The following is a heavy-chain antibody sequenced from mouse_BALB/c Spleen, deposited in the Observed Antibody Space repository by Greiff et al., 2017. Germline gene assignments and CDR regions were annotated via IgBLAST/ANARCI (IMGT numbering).Heavy chain of an antibody. CDR1: GFTFSDYG. CDR3: ERELRGDWDFDV. Sequence: EVMLVESGGGLVQPGGSRKLSCAASGFTFSDYGMAWVRQAPGKGPEWVAFISNLAYSIYYADTVTGRFTISRENAKNNLYLEMSSLRSEDTAMYYSERELRGDWDFDVWGAGTTVTVSS. V-gene: IGHV5-15*02. J-gene: IGHJ1*01. D-gene: IGHD1-1*01. CDR2: ISNLAYSI.